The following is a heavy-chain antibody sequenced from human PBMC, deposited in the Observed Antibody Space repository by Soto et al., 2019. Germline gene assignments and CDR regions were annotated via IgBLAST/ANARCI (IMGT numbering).Heavy chain of an antibody. CDR1: GFSLSNARMG. CDR2: IFSNDET. D-gene: IGHD3-9*01. Sequence: QVTLKESGPVLVKPTETLTLTCTVSGFSLSNARMGVSWIRQPRGKALEWLAHIFSNDETSYSTSLKSRLTISKDTPKSQVVLTMTTMDPVDTATYYCARINDILTTFDYWGQGTLVTVSS. CDR3: ARINDILTTFDY. V-gene: IGHV2-26*01. J-gene: IGHJ4*02.